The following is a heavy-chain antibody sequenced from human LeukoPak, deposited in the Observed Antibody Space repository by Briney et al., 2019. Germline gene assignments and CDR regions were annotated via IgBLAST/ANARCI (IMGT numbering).Heavy chain of an antibody. CDR2: IYHSGST. V-gene: IGHV4-30-2*01. D-gene: IGHD4-23*01. Sequence: PSQTLSLTCAVSGGSISSGGYSWSWTRQPPGKGLEWIGYIYHSGSTYYNPSLKSRVTISVDRSKNQFSLKLSSVTAADTAVYYCASYGGNSVNWGQGTLVTVSS. CDR3: ASYGGNSVN. J-gene: IGHJ4*02. CDR1: GGSISSGGYS.